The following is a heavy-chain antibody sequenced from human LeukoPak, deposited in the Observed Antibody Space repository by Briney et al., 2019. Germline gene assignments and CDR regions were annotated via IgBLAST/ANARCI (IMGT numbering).Heavy chain of an antibody. CDR1: GFTFSRFP. V-gene: IGHV3-23*01. CDR2: LSGRGGSI. Sequence: GGSLRLSCSASGFTFSRFPMNWVRQAPGKGLEWVSSLSGRGGSIYYADSVKGRFTISRDNSKNTLYLQMNSLRAEDTAVYYCAKDMAEVPGPSDYWGQGTLVTVSS. D-gene: IGHD3-10*01. J-gene: IGHJ4*02. CDR3: AKDMAEVPGPSDY.